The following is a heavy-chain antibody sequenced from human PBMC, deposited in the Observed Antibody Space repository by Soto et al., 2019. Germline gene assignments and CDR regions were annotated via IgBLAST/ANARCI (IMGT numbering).Heavy chain of an antibody. V-gene: IGHV3-23*01. CDR1: GLTFGSYA. J-gene: IGHJ4*02. CDR3: ARDSGSGSGNSVNHYLDD. D-gene: IGHD3-10*01. Sequence: EVQLLESGGGLVQPGGSLRLSCAASGLTFGSYAMSWVRQAPGKGLEWVSAISGSGGTTYYADSVRGRFTISRDNSENPLYLHMNSLRADDTAVYYCARDSGSGSGNSVNHYLDDWGQGTLVTVSS. CDR2: ISGSGGTT.